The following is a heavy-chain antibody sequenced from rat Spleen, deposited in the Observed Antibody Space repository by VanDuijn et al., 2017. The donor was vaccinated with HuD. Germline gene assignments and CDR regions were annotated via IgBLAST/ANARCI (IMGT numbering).Heavy chain of an antibody. V-gene: IGHV5-20*01. D-gene: IGHD1-12*01. CDR2: ISYDGGRA. CDR3: ARVIYYYVSGGWYFDL. J-gene: IGHJ1*01. Sequence: EVQLAESGGGLVQPGRSLKLSCAASGSTFSDYYMAWVRQAPTKGLEWVASISYDGGRAYYRESVKGRFTISRDIAKSTLYLQMNDLRSEDTATYYCARVIYYYVSGGWYFDLWGPGTMVTVSS. CDR1: GSTFSDYY.